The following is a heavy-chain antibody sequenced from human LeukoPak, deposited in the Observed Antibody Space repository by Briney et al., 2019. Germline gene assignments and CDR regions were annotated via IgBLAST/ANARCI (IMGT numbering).Heavy chain of an antibody. CDR3: AKDRRSGPGDHYYYYYMDV. D-gene: IGHD3-10*01. CDR2: IRYDGSNK. Sequence: GGCLRLSCAASGFTFSSYGMHWVRQAPGKGLEWVAFIRYDGSNKYYADSVKGRFTISRDNSKNTLYLQMNSLRAEDTAVYYCAKDRRSGPGDHYYYYYMDVWGKGTTVTVSS. J-gene: IGHJ6*03. CDR1: GFTFSSYG. V-gene: IGHV3-30*02.